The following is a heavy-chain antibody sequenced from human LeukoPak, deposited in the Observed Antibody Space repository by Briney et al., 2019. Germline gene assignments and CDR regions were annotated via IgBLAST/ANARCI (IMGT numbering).Heavy chain of an antibody. D-gene: IGHD6-13*01. J-gene: IGHJ3*01. V-gene: IGHV3-23*01. CDR1: GFTFSNYA. CDR3: AKDWPSEWQQLPDYDAVDV. Sequence: PGGSLRLSCAAPGFTFSNYAMTWVRQAPGKGLEWVSTISDSGSTFYADSVKGRFTISRDNSKNTLFLQMNGLRADDTAVYYCAKDWPSEWQQLPDYDAVDVWGQGTMVTVSS. CDR2: ISDSGST.